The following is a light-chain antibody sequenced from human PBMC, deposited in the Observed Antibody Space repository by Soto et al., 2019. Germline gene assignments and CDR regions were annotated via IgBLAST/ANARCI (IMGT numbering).Light chain of an antibody. CDR3: SSYAGTHVV. V-gene: IGLV2-8*01. J-gene: IGLJ1*01. Sequence: QSALTQPPSASGSPGQSVTISCTGTSSDVGGYNYVSWYQQHPGKAPKLMIYDVSKRPSGVPDRFSGSKSGNTASLTVSGLQADDEAEYYCSSYAGTHVVFGTGTKLTVL. CDR2: DVS. CDR1: SSDVGGYNY.